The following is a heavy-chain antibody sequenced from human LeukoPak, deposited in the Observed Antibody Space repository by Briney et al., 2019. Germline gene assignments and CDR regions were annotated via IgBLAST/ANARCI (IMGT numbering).Heavy chain of an antibody. CDR3: ARSTSGQYYYYGMDV. J-gene: IGHJ6*02. Sequence: GESLKISCKGSGYSFTSYWIGWVRQMPGKGLEWMGIIYPGDSDTRYSPSFQGQVTISADKSISTAYLQWSSLKASDTAMYYCARSTSGQYYYYGMDVWGQGTTVTVSS. V-gene: IGHV5-51*01. CDR1: GYSFTSYW. CDR2: IYPGDSDT.